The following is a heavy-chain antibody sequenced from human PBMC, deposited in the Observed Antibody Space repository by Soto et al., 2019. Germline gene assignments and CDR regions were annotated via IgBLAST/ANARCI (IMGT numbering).Heavy chain of an antibody. D-gene: IGHD6-25*01. CDR2: IWKDENNK. J-gene: IGHJ3*02. CDR1: GFGVSNYG. V-gene: IGHV3-33*01. CDR3: ARGAAWTDEAFDI. Sequence: QVQLVESGGGVVQPGESLRLSCAASGFGVSNYGMHWVRQAPGKGLEWVAVIWKDENNKYYRDSVKGRFTISRDNSKKTVELQMSSLRGEDTAVYSYARGAAWTDEAFDIWGQGTMVTVSS.